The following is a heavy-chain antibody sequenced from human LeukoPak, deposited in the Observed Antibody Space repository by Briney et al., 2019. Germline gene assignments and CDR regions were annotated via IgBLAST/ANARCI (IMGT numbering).Heavy chain of an antibody. CDR3: ARARRVVPAAIDGFYQLRPREFDY. CDR2: INHSGST. Sequence: ASETLSLTCAVYGGSFSGYYWSWIRQPPGKGLEWIGEINHSGSTNYNPSLKSRVTISVDTSKNQFSLKLSSVTAADTAVYYCARARRVVPAAIDGFYQLRPREFDYWGQGTLVTVSS. V-gene: IGHV4-34*01. J-gene: IGHJ4*02. D-gene: IGHD2-2*01. CDR1: GGSFSGYY.